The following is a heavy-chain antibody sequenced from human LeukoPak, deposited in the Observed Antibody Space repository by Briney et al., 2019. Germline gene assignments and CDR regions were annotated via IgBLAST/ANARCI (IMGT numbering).Heavy chain of an antibody. D-gene: IGHD4/OR15-4a*01. J-gene: IGHJ4*02. Sequence: PGGSLRLSCAASGFTFSNYWMHWVRHAPGKGLVWVSHINSDGSSTNYADSVKGRFTISRDNAKNTLYLQMNGLRVEDTAVYYCARVYDYGFDWGQGTLVTVSS. CDR2: INSDGSST. CDR1: GFTFSNYW. V-gene: IGHV3-74*01. CDR3: ARVYDYGFD.